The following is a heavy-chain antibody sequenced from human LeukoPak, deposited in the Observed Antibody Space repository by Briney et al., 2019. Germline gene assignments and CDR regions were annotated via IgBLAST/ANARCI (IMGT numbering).Heavy chain of an antibody. CDR3: ARLLRSGISGYYFDY. Sequence: AGGSLRLSCAASGFTFSAYQMSWLRQAPRKGLEWISYVTGSGSDMSYAASVKGRFTISRDTTKNSLYLQMNSLRAEDTAVYNCARLLRSGISGYYFDYWGQGTLVAVSS. CDR1: GFTFSAYQ. J-gene: IGHJ4*02. CDR2: VTGSGSDM. V-gene: IGHV3-11*04. D-gene: IGHD3-3*01.